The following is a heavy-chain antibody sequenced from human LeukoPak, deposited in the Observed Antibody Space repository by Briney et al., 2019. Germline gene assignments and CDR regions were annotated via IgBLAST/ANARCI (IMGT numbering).Heavy chain of an antibody. CDR3: ARDRGALGWYFAL. Sequence: SETLSLTCNVSDGSISGYYWTWIRQPPGKGLEWLGYFYNSGSTNYNPSLKSRVTLSVDTSKNHFSLKLASVTAADTAVYYCARDRGALGWYFALWGRGTLVTVSS. J-gene: IGHJ2*01. V-gene: IGHV4-59*01. D-gene: IGHD3-10*01. CDR1: DGSISGYY. CDR2: FYNSGST.